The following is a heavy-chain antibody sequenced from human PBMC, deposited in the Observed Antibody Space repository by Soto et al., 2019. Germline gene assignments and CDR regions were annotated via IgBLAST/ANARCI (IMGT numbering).Heavy chain of an antibody. J-gene: IGHJ6*02. CDR2: IYYSGST. V-gene: IGHV4-31*03. CDR3: ASRGYSYGFSLGMDV. CDR1: GGSISSGGYY. Sequence: QVQLQESGPGLVKPSQTLSLTCTVSGGSISSGGYYWSWIRQHPGKGLEWIGYIYYSGSTYYNPSIKSRVTISVDTSKNQFSLKLSSVIAADTAVYYCASRGYSYGFSLGMDVWGQGTTVTVSS. D-gene: IGHD5-18*01.